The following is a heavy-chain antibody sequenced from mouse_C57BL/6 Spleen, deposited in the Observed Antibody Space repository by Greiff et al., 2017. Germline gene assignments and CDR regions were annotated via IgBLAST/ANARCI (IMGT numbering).Heavy chain of an antibody. Sequence: EVKLMESGGGLVKPGGSLKLSCAASGFTFSSYTMSWVRQTPEKRLEWVATISGGGGNTYYPDSVKGRFTISRDNAKNTLYLQMSSLRSEDTALYYCARHGGYYDYDEAWFAYWGQGTLVTVSA. V-gene: IGHV5-9*01. CDR3: ARHGGYYDYDEAWFAY. D-gene: IGHD2-4*01. J-gene: IGHJ3*01. CDR1: GFTFSSYT. CDR2: ISGGGGNT.